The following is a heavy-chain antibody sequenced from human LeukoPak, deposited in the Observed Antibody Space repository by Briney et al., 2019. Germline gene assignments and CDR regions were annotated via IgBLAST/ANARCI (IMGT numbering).Heavy chain of an antibody. Sequence: GRSLRLSCAASGFXFRSYGIHWVRQAPGKGLEWVAVMNYDGSYIKYADSVKGRFTISRDNSKNTLYLQMTSLRAEDTAVYHCARDDDSSGNLLDYWGQGTLVTVSS. CDR3: ARDDDSSGNLLDY. CDR1: GFXFRSYG. J-gene: IGHJ4*02. V-gene: IGHV3-33*01. D-gene: IGHD3-22*01. CDR2: MNYDGSYI.